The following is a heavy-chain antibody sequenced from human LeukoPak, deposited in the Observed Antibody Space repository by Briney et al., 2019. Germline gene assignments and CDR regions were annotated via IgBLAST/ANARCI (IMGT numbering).Heavy chain of an antibody. J-gene: IGHJ4*02. CDR2: ISAYNGNT. CDR1: GYTFTSYV. V-gene: IGHV1-18*01. D-gene: IGHD3-3*01. CDR3: ARVDPLFWSGYYNFDY. Sequence: GASVKVSCKASGYTFTSYVISWVRQAPGQGLEWMGWISAYNGNTNYAQKLQGRVTMTTDTSTSTAYMELRSLRSDDTAVYYCARVDPLFWSGYYNFDYWGQGTLVTVSS.